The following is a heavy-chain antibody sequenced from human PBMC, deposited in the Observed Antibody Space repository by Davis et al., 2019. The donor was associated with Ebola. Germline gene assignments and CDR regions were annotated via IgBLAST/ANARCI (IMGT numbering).Heavy chain of an antibody. CDR2: IYHSGST. J-gene: IGHJ6*02. CDR1: GGSFSGYY. CDR3: ASGSNYQYYYYGMDV. V-gene: IGHV4-34*01. Sequence: SETLSLTCAVYGGSFSGYYWSWIRQPPGKGLEWIGEIYHSGSTDYNPSLKSRVTISVDKSKNQFSLKLSSVTAADTAVYYCASGSNYQYYYYGMDVWGQGTTVTVSS. D-gene: IGHD4-11*01.